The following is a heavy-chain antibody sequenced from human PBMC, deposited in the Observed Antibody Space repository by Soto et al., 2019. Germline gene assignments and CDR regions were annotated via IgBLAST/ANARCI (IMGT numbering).Heavy chain of an antibody. CDR2: ISSSSSTI. CDR3: ARNTYYDFWSGYYQKSYYFDY. V-gene: IGHV3-48*01. D-gene: IGHD3-3*01. Sequence: GGSLRLSCAASGFTFSSYWMSWVRQAPGKGLEWVSYISSSSSTIYYADSVKGRFTISRDNAKNSLYLQMNSLRAEDTAVYYCARNTYYDFWSGYYQKSYYFDYWGQGTLVTVSS. J-gene: IGHJ4*02. CDR1: GFTFSSYW.